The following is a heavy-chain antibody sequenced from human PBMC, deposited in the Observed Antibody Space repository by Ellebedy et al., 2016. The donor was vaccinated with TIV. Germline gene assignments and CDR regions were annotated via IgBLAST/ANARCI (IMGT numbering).Heavy chain of an antibody. CDR2: INHSGST. CDR3: ARVRNAVAGTPVDY. V-gene: IGHV4-34*01. Sequence: SETLSLTXAVYGGSFSGYYWSWIRQLPGKGLEWIGEINHSGSTNYNPSLKSRVTISVDTSKNQFSLKLSSVTAADTAVYYCARVRNAVAGTPVDYWGQGTLVTVSS. D-gene: IGHD6-19*01. CDR1: GGSFSGYY. J-gene: IGHJ4*02.